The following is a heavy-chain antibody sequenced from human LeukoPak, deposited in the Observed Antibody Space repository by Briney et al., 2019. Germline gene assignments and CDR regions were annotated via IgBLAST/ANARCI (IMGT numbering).Heavy chain of an antibody. Sequence: SETLSLTCTVSGGSISSYYWSWIRQPAGKGLEWIGRIYTSGSTNYNPSLKSRVTVSVDTSKNQFSLKLSSVTAADTAVYYCAREHYDFWSGPGWFDPWGQGTLVTVSS. D-gene: IGHD3-3*01. CDR3: AREHYDFWSGPGWFDP. CDR1: GGSISSYY. CDR2: IYTSGST. J-gene: IGHJ5*02. V-gene: IGHV4-4*07.